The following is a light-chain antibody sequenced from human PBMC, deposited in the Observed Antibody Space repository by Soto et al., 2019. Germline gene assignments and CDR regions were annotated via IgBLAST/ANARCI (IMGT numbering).Light chain of an antibody. CDR3: QQSYITPLFA. Sequence: DIQMTQSPSSLSASVGDRITITCRASKTMDNRLNWYQQTPGKAPKLLIHSASSLHSGVPSRFSGSGSGTEFTLIISGLQPDDFATYYCQQSYITPLFAFGPGTKVDLQ. CDR1: KTMDNR. J-gene: IGKJ3*01. CDR2: SAS. V-gene: IGKV1-39*01.